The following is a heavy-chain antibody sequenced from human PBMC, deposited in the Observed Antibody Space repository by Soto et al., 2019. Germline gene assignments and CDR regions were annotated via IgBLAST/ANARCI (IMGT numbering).Heavy chain of an antibody. Sequence: EVQLVESGGGLVQPGGSLRLSCAASGFTYSSYSMNWVRQAPGKGLEWVSYISSSSSTIYYADSVKGRFTISRDNAKNSLYLQMNSLRDEDTAVYYCARETYYYYGMDVRGQGTTVTVSS. V-gene: IGHV3-48*02. CDR2: ISSSSSTI. J-gene: IGHJ6*02. CDR1: GFTYSSYS. CDR3: ARETYYYYGMDV.